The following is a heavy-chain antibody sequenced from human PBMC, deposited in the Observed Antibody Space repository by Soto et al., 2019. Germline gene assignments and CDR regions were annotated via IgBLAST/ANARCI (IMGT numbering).Heavy chain of an antibody. V-gene: IGHV1-18*01. CDR1: GYTFTSYG. J-gene: IGHJ4*02. CDR3: ATVGSWHPRTYYFDY. Sequence: GASVKVSCKASGYTFTSYGISWVRQAPGQGLEWMGWISAYNGNTNYAQKFQGRVTITADESTSTAYMELSSLRSEDTAVYYCATVGSWHPRTYYFDYWXQGTLVTVSS. D-gene: IGHD6-13*01. CDR2: ISAYNGNT.